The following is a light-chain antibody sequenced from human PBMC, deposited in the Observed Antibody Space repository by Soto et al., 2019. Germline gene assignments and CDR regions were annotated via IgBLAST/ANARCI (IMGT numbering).Light chain of an antibody. CDR2: GAS. Sequence: DIQMTQSPSSLSASVGDRVTITCRASQSMSRYLNWYHQKPGKAPKLLIYGASSLQSGVPSRFSGGGYGTDFTLTISSLQPEDFATYYCQQSYSIPFNFGHGTRLEI. J-gene: IGKJ5*01. V-gene: IGKV1-39*01. CDR3: QQSYSIPFN. CDR1: QSMSRY.